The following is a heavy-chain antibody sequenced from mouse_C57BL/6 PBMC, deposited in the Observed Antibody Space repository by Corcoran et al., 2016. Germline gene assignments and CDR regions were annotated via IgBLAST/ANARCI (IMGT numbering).Heavy chain of an antibody. CDR2: IYPRSGNT. J-gene: IGHJ3*01. V-gene: IGHV1-81*01. Sequence: QVQLQQSGAELARPGASVKLSCKASGYTFTSYGISWVKQRTGQGLEWIGEIYPRSGNTYYNEKFKGKATLTADKSSSTAYMELRSLTSEDSAVYFCARDGDSNEFAYWGQGTLVTVSA. CDR1: GYTFTSYG. D-gene: IGHD2-5*01. CDR3: ARDGDSNEFAY.